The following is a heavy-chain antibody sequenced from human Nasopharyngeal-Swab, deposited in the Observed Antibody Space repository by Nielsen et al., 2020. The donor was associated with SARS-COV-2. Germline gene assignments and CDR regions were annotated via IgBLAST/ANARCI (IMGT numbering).Heavy chain of an antibody. V-gene: IGHV3-33*01. Sequence: GGSLRLSCAASGFTFSSYGIHWVRQAPGKGLAWVAVIWYDGSNKYYADSVKGRFTISRDNSKNTLYLQMNSLRVEDTAVYYCARDAYSSGWYGGWFDPWGQGTLVTVSS. J-gene: IGHJ5*02. CDR1: GFTFSSYG. CDR2: IWYDGSNK. D-gene: IGHD6-19*01. CDR3: ARDAYSSGWYGGWFDP.